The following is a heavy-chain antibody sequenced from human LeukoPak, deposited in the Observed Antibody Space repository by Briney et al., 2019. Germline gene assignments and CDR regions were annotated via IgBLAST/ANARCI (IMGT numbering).Heavy chain of an antibody. CDR1: GFSISSYA. V-gene: IGHV3-15*01. CDR2: IKSKTDGGTT. D-gene: IGHD2-15*01. CDR3: TTADSQGIVVVVAATG. Sequence: PGGSLRLSCATSGFSISSYAMSWVRQAPGKGLEWVGRIKSKTDGGTTDYAAPVKGRFTISRDDSKNTLYLQMNSLKTEDTAVYYCTTADSQGIVVVVAATGWGQGTLVTVSS. J-gene: IGHJ4*02.